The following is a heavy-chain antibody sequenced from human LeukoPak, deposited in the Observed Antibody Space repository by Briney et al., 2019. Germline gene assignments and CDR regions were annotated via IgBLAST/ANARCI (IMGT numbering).Heavy chain of an antibody. Sequence: ASVKVSCKASGYTFTNYGISWVRQAPGQGLEWVGWISGYNGNTNYAQKVQGRVTMTTDTSTSTAYMELRSLRSEDTAVYYCARSPEILRFLEWLPPNYYYGMDVWGQGTTVTVSS. J-gene: IGHJ6*02. CDR2: ISGYNGNT. D-gene: IGHD3-3*01. CDR3: ARSPEILRFLEWLPPNYYYGMDV. CDR1: GYTFTNYG. V-gene: IGHV1-18*01.